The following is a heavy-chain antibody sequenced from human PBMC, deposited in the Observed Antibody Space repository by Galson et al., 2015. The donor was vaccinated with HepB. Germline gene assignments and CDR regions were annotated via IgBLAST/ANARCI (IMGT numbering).Heavy chain of an antibody. V-gene: IGHV3-23*01. CDR1: GFTFSSYA. CDR2: ISGSGGST. D-gene: IGHD5-18*01. CDR3: AKAGRYSYGRRVDY. Sequence: SLRLSCAASGFTFSSYAMSWVRQAPGKGLEWVSAISGSGGSTYYADSVKGRFTISRDNSKNTLYLQMNSLRAEDTAVYYCAKAGRYSYGRRVDYWGQGTLVTVSS. J-gene: IGHJ4*02.